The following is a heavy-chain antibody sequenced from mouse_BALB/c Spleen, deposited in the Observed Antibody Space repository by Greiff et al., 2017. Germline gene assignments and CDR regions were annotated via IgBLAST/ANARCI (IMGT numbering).Heavy chain of an antibody. CDR1: GFTFSSYA. V-gene: IGHV5-9-3*01. Sequence: DVHLVESGGGLVKPGGSLKLSCAASGFTFSSYAMSWVRQTPEKRLEWVATISSGGSYTYYPDSVKGRFTISRDNAKNTLYLQMSSLRSEDTAMYYCARDWYFDVWGAGTTVTVSS. J-gene: IGHJ1*01. CDR2: ISSGGSYT. CDR3: ARDWYFDV.